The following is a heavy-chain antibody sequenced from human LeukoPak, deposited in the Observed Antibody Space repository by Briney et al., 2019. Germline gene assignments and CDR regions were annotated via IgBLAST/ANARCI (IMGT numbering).Heavy chain of an antibody. V-gene: IGHV1-18*01. CDR3: ARGENPLDAFDI. Sequence: ASVKVSCKASGYSFSDSGINWVRQAPGQGLEWMGWTSACSGNTYFAQKVQGRVTLTTNTSTSTGYMELRTPRSDATSVYYCARGENPLDAFDIWGQGTMVTVSS. CDR1: GYSFSDSG. J-gene: IGHJ3*02. CDR2: TSACSGNT.